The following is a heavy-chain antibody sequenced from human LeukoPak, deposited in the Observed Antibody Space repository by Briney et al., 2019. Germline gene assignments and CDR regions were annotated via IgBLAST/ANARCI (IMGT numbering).Heavy chain of an antibody. CDR2: ISAYNGNT. V-gene: IGHV1-18*01. J-gene: IGHJ4*02. Sequence: ASVKVSCKPSGYTFTSYGIRWVRQAPGQGLKWMGWISAYNGNTNYAQKLQGRVTMTTDTSTSTAYMELRSLRSDDTAVYYCARAAVAEGYFDYWGQGTLVTVSS. CDR1: GYTFTSYG. CDR3: ARAAVAEGYFDY. D-gene: IGHD6-19*01.